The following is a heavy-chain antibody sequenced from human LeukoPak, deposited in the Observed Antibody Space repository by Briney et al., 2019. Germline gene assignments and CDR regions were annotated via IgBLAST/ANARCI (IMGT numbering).Heavy chain of an antibody. CDR1: GYSFTGYW. J-gene: IGHJ4*02. D-gene: IGHD3-16*01. CDR3: ARQYYDYLWGSCYQFDY. Sequence: GESLKISCKGSGYSFTGYWISWVRQMPGKGLEWMGRIDPSDSYTNYSPSFQGHVTISVDKSISTAYLQWSSLKASDTAMYYCARQYYDYLWGSCYQFDYWGQGTLVTVSP. CDR2: IDPSDSYT. V-gene: IGHV5-10-1*01.